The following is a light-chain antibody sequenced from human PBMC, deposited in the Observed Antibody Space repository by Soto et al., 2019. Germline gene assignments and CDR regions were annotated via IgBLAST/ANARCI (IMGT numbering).Light chain of an antibody. Sequence: DIQMTQSPSSLSASVGDRVTLTCRASQGISTYLNWYQQKPGKAPKLLIYAASSLQSGVPSRFSGSGSETDFTLTISSLQPEHFATYSCQQSYSTTWTFGQGTKVDIK. V-gene: IGKV1-39*01. CDR3: QQSYSTTWT. CDR2: AAS. CDR1: QGISTY. J-gene: IGKJ1*01.